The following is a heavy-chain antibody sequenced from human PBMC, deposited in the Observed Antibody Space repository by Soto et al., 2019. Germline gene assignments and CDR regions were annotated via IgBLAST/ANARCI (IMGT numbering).Heavy chain of an antibody. CDR3: ARAPLSSTNHGLDP. CDR1: GGSISSGDYY. D-gene: IGHD2-2*01. J-gene: IGHJ5*02. V-gene: IGHV4-30-4*01. CDR2: IYYSGST. Sequence: PSETLSLTCTVSGGSISSGDYYWSWIRQPPGKGLEWIGYIYYSGSTYYNPSLKSRVTISVDTSKNQFSLKLSSVTAADTAVYYCARAPLSSTNHGLDPWRQRTLVTVSS.